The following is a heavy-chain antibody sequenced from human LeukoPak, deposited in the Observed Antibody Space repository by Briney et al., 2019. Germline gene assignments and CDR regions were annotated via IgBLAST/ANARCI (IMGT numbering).Heavy chain of an antibody. CDR2: INNSGST. J-gene: IGHJ4*02. CDR3: ARTSIALADY. D-gene: IGHD6-13*01. CDR1: GGSFSGYY. V-gene: IGHV4-34*01. Sequence: SETLSLTCAVYGGSFSGYYWSWIRQPPGKGLEWIGEINNSGSTNDNPSLKSRVTISLDTSKNQFSLKLSSVTAADTADYSGARTSIALADYWGQGTLVPVSS.